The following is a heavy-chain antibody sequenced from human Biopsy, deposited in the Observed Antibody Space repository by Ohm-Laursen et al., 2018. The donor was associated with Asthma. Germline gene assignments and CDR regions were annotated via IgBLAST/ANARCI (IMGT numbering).Heavy chain of an antibody. J-gene: IGHJ4*02. CDR3: ARHWSGNGWLDVYNYFDH. CDR1: GSPITSPNY. D-gene: IGHD1-1*01. Sequence: SETLSLTCTVSGSPITSPNYWAWIRQAPGERLEWVASVYHSGETFYNPSLRSRLSMSADASRNQFSLRLNSVTAADTAVYYCARHWSGNGWLDVYNYFDHWGPGTLVTVSS. V-gene: IGHV4-38-2*02. CDR2: VYHSGET.